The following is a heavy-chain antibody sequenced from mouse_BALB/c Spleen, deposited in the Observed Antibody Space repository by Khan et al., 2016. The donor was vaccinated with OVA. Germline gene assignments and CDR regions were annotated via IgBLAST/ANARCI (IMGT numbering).Heavy chain of an antibody. D-gene: IGHD2-14*01. CDR3: TTAYYRYYFDY. CDR1: GSTFTSYG. Sequence: EVQLVESGAELGRPGSSVKLSCKTSGSTFTSYGIKWVKQRPGQGLEWIGYIYPGNGYTEYNERFQGKAILTSDTSSSTAYMQLRSLTSEDSAMYFCTTAYYRYYFDYGGQGTILTVSS. J-gene: IGHJ2*01. CDR2: IYPGNGYT. V-gene: IGHV1S134*01.